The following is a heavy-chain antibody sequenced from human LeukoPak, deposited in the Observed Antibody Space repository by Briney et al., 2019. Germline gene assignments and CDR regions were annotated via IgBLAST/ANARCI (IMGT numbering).Heavy chain of an antibody. CDR3: AKDPRGSWYYYYGMDV. Sequence: GGSLRLSCAASGFTFSSYAMSWVPQAPGKGLEWVSAISGSGGSTYYADSVKGRFTISRDNSKNTLYLQMNSLRAEDTAVYYCAKDPRGSWYYYYGMDVWGQGTTVTVSS. D-gene: IGHD1-26*01. CDR2: ISGSGGST. J-gene: IGHJ6*02. CDR1: GFTFSSYA. V-gene: IGHV3-23*01.